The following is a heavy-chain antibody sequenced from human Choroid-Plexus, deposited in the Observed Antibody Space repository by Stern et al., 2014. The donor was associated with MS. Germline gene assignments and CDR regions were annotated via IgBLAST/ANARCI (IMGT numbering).Heavy chain of an antibody. Sequence: VQLVESGAEVKKLESSVKVSCKASGGSFSSFDISWVRQAPGQSLEWVGEISPMFGVANYAQNFQGRVTFTADESTSTAYMELSSLRSEDTAVYYCARHQGGVAANWGQGTLVTVSS. J-gene: IGHJ4*02. V-gene: IGHV1-69*01. D-gene: IGHD6-13*01. CDR2: ISPMFGVA. CDR3: ARHQGGVAAN. CDR1: GGSFSSFD.